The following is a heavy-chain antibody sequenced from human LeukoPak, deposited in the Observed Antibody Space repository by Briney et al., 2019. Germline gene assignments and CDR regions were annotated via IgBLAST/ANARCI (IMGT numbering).Heavy chain of an antibody. D-gene: IGHD3-16*01. Sequence: PGRSLRLSCAASGFTFSSYGMHWVRQAPGKGLEWVAVIWYDGSNKYYADSVKGRFTISRDNSKNTLYLQMNSLRAEDTAVYYCAKGARLRLGEDFDYWGQGTLVTVSS. V-gene: IGHV3-33*06. CDR2: IWYDGSNK. CDR1: GFTFSSYG. J-gene: IGHJ4*02. CDR3: AKGARLRLGEDFDY.